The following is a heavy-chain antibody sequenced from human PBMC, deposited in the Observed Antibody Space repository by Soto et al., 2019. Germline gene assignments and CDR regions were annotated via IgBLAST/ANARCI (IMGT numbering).Heavy chain of an antibody. D-gene: IGHD2-2*01. CDR1: GYTFTSYG. J-gene: IGHJ6*02. Sequence: VASVKVSCKASGYTFTSYGISWVRQAPGQGLEWMGWISAYNGNTNYAQKLQGRVTMTTDTSTSTAYMELRSLRSDDTAVCYCAREGYCISTSCRHYDYYGMDVWGQGTTVTVSS. V-gene: IGHV1-18*01. CDR3: AREGYCISTSCRHYDYYGMDV. CDR2: ISAYNGNT.